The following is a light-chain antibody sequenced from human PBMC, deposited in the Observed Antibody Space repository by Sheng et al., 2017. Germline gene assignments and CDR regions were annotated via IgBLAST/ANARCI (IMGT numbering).Light chain of an antibody. Sequence: DIQMTQSPSSLSASVGDRVTITCRASQGISKSVAWYQQKPGKAPKLLVYAASRLESGVPSRFSGSGSGTDHTLTISSLQPEDSATYYCQHYYTTPWTFAKGPRWKSN. J-gene: IGKJ1*01. V-gene: IGKV1-NL1*01. CDR1: QGISKS. CDR3: QHYYTTPWT. CDR2: AAS.